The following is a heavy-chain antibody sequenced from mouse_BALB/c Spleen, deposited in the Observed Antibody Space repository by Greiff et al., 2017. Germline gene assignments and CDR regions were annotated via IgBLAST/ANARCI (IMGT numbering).Heavy chain of an antibody. Sequence: EVKLQESGPGLVKPSQSLSLTCTVTGYSITSDYAWNWIRQFPGNKLEWMGYISYSGSTSYNPSLKSRISITRDTSKNQFFLQLNSVTTEDTATYYCASTTVVETWFAYWGQGTLVTVSA. J-gene: IGHJ3*01. CDR2: ISYSGST. CDR1: GYSITSDYA. D-gene: IGHD1-1*01. CDR3: ASTTVVETWFAY. V-gene: IGHV3-2*02.